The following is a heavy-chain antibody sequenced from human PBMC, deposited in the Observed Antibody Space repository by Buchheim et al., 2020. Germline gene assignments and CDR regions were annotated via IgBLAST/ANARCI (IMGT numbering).Heavy chain of an antibody. CDR1: GFTFSSNS. J-gene: IGHJ4*02. D-gene: IGHD3-22*01. CDR2: ISSSTSTI. Sequence: EVQLVESGGGLVQPGGSLRLSCVASGFTFSSNSMNWVCQAPGKGLEWVSYISSSTSTIYYADSVKGRFTISRDNAKNSLFLQMNSLRAEDTAVYYCARDSPTSIGYYPDWGQGTL. V-gene: IGHV3-48*01. CDR3: ARDSPTSIGYYPD.